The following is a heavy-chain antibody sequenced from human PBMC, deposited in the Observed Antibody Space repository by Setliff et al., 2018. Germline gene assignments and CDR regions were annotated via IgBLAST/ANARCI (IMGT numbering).Heavy chain of an antibody. Sequence: PGGSLRLSCAASGFTFSYAWMHWVRQAPGKGLEWVGRSKSKTAGGAIDYAAPAKGRFTISRDDSKNTLYLQMSSLKTEDTAMYYCTTDRAACSGSSCYNGFDVWGQGTMVTVSS. J-gene: IGHJ3*01. CDR3: TTDRAACSGSSCYNGFDV. D-gene: IGHD2-2*02. CDR2: SKSKTAGGAI. V-gene: IGHV3-15*07. CDR1: GFTFSYAW.